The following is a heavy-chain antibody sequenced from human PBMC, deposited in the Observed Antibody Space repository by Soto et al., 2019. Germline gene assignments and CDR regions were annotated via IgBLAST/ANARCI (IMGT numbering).Heavy chain of an antibody. CDR3: ARDRDYGDTL. Sequence: GGSLRLSCAASGFTFSSYSMNWVRQAPGKGLEWVSYISSSSSTIYYADSVKGRFTISRDNAKNSLYLQMNSLRAEDTAVYYCARDRDYGDTLWGQGTLVTVSS. D-gene: IGHD4-17*01. V-gene: IGHV3-48*01. CDR1: GFTFSSYS. J-gene: IGHJ4*02. CDR2: ISSSSSTI.